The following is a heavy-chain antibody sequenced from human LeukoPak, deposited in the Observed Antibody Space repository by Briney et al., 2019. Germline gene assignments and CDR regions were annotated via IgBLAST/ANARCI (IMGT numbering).Heavy chain of an antibody. CDR1: GFTFSSYA. Sequence: GGSLRLSCAASGFTFSSYAMHWVRQAPGKGLEYVSAISSNGGSTYYANSVKGRFTISRDNSKNTLYPQMGSLRAEDMAVYYCAISGVKCSGGSCYSSTGFDYWGQGTLVTVSS. CDR3: AISGVKCSGGSCYSSTGFDY. CDR2: ISSNGGST. J-gene: IGHJ4*02. V-gene: IGHV3-64*01. D-gene: IGHD2-15*01.